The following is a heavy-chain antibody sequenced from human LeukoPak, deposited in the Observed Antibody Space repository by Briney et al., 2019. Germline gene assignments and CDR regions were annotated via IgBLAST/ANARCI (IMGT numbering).Heavy chain of an antibody. V-gene: IGHV1-69*01. CDR2: IIPIFGTA. D-gene: IGHD5-24*01. CDR3: ARLTGDGDGYNYEFDY. CDR1: GGTFSSYA. Sequence: VASVKVSCKASGGTFSSYAISWVRQAPGQGLEWMGGIIPIFGTANYAQKFQSRVTITADESTSTAYMELSSLRSEDTAVYYCARLTGDGDGYNYEFDYWGQGTLVTVSS. J-gene: IGHJ4*02.